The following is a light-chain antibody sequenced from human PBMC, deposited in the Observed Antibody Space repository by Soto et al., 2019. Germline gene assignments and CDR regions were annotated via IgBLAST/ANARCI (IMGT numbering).Light chain of an antibody. Sequence: EIVLTQSPGTLSLSPGQRATLSCRASQSLSSSVLAWYQQKPGQAPRLIIYGASSRAAGIPDRFSGSGSGTDFTLTIISLEPEDFAVDYCHQTYIPPLTFGQGTRL. CDR2: GAS. CDR3: HQTYIPPLT. J-gene: IGKJ5*01. V-gene: IGKV3-20*01. CDR1: QSLSSSV.